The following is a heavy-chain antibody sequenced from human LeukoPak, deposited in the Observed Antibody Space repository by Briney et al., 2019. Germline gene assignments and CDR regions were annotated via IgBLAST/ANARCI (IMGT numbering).Heavy chain of an antibody. J-gene: IGHJ4*02. CDR2: ISYEGSNK. Sequence: TGGSLRLSCAASGFTFSSYAMHWVREAPGKGREGVGVISYEGSNKYYADSVKGRFTISRDNSKNTLYLQMNSLRAEDTAVYYCARGTATIWEQCDYWGQGPLVTVSS. V-gene: IGHV3-30*04. CDR1: GFTFSSYA. D-gene: IGHD5-24*01. CDR3: ARGTATIWEQCDY.